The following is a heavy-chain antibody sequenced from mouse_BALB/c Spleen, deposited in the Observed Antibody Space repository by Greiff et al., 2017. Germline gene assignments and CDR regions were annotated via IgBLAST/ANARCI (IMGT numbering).Heavy chain of an antibody. J-gene: IGHJ1*01. CDR1: GFNIKDYY. Sequence: VQLKQSGAELVRPGALVKLSCKASGFNIKDYYMHWVKQRPEQGLEWIGWIDPENGNTIYDPKFQGKASITADTSSNTAYLQLSSLTSEDTAVYYCARRGYFDVWGAGTTVTVSS. CDR3: ARRGYFDV. CDR2: IDPENGNT. V-gene: IGHV14-1*02.